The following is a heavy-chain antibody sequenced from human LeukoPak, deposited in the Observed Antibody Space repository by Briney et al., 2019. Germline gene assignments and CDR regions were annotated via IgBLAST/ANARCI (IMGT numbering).Heavy chain of an antibody. CDR3: ARGHSSGHYYDY. V-gene: IGHV4-4*07. CDR1: GGSISSYY. D-gene: IGHD3-22*01. J-gene: IGHJ4*02. Sequence: SETLSLTCTASGGSISSYYWNWIRQSAGKRLEWIGRICASGRTDYNPSLKSRVTMSVDTSKNQFSLKVTYVTAADTAVYYCARGHSSGHYYDYWGQGTLVTVSS. CDR2: ICASGRT.